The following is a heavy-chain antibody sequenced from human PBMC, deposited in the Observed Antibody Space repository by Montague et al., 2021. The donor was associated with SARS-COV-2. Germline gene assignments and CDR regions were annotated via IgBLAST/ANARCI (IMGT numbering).Heavy chain of an antibody. Sequence: ETLSLICAVHGGSFSTYSWNWIRQPPGKGLEWIGEIHHGGSTNYNPSLKSRVTISADTSKNQFSLKLTSVAAADTAVYHCARLGDGVVPSPILGVGPYYSYYYMDVWGKGTTVTVSS. V-gene: IGHV4-34*01. J-gene: IGHJ6*03. CDR2: IHHGGST. D-gene: IGHD3-10*01. CDR1: GGSFSTYS. CDR3: ARLGDGVVPSPILGVGPYYSYYYMDV.